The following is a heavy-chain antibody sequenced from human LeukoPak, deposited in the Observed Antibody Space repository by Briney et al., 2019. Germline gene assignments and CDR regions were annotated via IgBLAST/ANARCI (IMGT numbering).Heavy chain of an antibody. Sequence: GGSLRLSCAASGFTFSNYWMHWVRQAPGKGLEWVAVIWHDGSNKYYADSVKGRFTISRDNSKNTLYLQMNSLRAEDAAVYYCARDTSGFDYWGQGTLVTVSS. CDR2: IWHDGSNK. CDR3: ARDTSGFDY. V-gene: IGHV3-33*08. D-gene: IGHD3-10*01. CDR1: GFTFSNYW. J-gene: IGHJ4*02.